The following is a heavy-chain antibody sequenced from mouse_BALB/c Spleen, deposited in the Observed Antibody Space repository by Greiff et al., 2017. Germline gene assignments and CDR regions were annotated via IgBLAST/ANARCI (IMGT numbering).Heavy chain of an antibody. CDR1: GYTFTDYY. V-gene: IGHV1-77*01. CDR2: IYPGSGNT. CDR3: ARREYEGVDY. J-gene: IGHJ4*01. D-gene: IGHD2-14*01. Sequence: VQLQQSGAELARPGASVKLSCKASGYTFTDYYINWVKQRTGQGLEWIGEIYPGSGNTYYNEKFKGKATLTADKSSSTAYMQLSSLTSEDSAVYFCARREYEGVDYWGQGTSVTVSS.